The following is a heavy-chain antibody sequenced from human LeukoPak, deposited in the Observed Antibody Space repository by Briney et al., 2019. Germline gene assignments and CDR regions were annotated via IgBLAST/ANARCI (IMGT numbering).Heavy chain of an antibody. J-gene: IGHJ4*02. CDR3: VRDGGSGLDY. Sequence: PGGSLRLSCAASGYIFTSYGLHWARQTPGKGLEWVAVIWYDGSKEYYADSVKGRFTISKDNSKNTLYLQMNSLRVEDTAMYYCVRDGGSGLDYWRQGTLVIVSS. V-gene: IGHV3-33*01. CDR1: GYIFTSYG. CDR2: IWYDGSKE. D-gene: IGHD6-19*01.